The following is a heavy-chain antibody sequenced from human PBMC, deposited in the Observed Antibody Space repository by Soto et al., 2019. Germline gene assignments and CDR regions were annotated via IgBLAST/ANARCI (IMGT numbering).Heavy chain of an antibody. CDR3: ARHAKSFTYYYGMDV. J-gene: IGHJ6*02. CDR2: IFYSGTT. CDR1: GGSISSNDYY. V-gene: IGHV4-39*01. Sequence: SSETLSLTCTVSGGSISSNDYYWGWVRQSPGKGLEWIGNIFYSGTTYYNPSLKSRVTISVDTSKNQFSLKLSSVTDADTAVYYCARHAKSFTYYYGMDVWGQGTSVTVSS.